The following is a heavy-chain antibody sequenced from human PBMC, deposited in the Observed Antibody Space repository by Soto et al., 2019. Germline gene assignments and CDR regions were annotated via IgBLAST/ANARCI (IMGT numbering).Heavy chain of an antibody. CDR3: ARAHSDLACFDP. Sequence: ASVKVSCKASGYTFTGYYMHWVRQAPGQGLEWMGWINPNSGGTNYAQKFQGRVTMTRDTSISTAYMELSRLRSDDTAVYYCARAHSDLACFDPWGQGTLVTVSS. J-gene: IGHJ5*02. D-gene: IGHD2-21*02. V-gene: IGHV1-2*02. CDR1: GYTFTGYY. CDR2: INPNSGGT.